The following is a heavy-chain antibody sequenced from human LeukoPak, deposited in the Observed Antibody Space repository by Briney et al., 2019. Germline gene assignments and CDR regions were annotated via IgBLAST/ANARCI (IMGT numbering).Heavy chain of an antibody. CDR2: IHYSGST. CDR3: ARDRTVTTRAYYYYYMDV. CDR1: GGSISSYY. V-gene: IGHV4-59*12. D-gene: IGHD4-17*01. Sequence: SETLSLTCTVSGGSISSYYWSWIRQPPGKGLEWIGYIHYSGSTHYNPSLKSRVTISVDTSKNQFSLKLSSVTAADTAVYYCARDRTVTTRAYYYYYMDVWGKGTTVTVSS. J-gene: IGHJ6*03.